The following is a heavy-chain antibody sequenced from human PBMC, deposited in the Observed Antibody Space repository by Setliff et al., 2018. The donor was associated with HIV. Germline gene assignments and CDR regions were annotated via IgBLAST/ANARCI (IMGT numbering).Heavy chain of an antibody. CDR1: GYTLSELS. Sequence: RASVKVSCKVSGYTLSELSMHWVRQAPGEGLEWMGGFDPEDGGTIYAEKFQGRVTMTEDTATETAYMELSSLRSEDTAVYYCATIRAYYYDSSGQEYFQHWGHGTLVTVSS. D-gene: IGHD3-22*01. CDR3: ATIRAYYYDSSGQEYFQH. CDR2: FDPEDGGT. J-gene: IGHJ1*01. V-gene: IGHV1-24*01.